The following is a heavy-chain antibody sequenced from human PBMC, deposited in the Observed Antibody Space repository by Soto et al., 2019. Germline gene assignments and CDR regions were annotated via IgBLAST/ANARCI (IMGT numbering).Heavy chain of an antibody. Sequence: QVQLVESGGGVVQPGRSLRLSCAASGFTFSSYGMHWVRQAPGKGLEWVAVISFDGTNKYYTDSVKGRFTLSRDNSKNTLYLRMNSLRVEDTAVYYCAKDLGLKASHYGMDVWGQGTTVTVSS. D-gene: IGHD3-16*01. V-gene: IGHV3-30*18. CDR3: AKDLGLKASHYGMDV. J-gene: IGHJ6*02. CDR2: ISFDGTNK. CDR1: GFTFSSYG.